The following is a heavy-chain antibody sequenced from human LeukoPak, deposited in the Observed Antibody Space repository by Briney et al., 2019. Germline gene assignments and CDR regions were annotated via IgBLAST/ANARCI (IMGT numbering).Heavy chain of an antibody. CDR1: RGTFSKYP. CDR2: IIPILGTV. Sequence: ESSVKVSCKTSRGTFSKYPISWVRQAPGQGLEWMGRIIPILGTVNYAQNFQGRVTMTTDESTTTVSLELRSLRSEDTAIYFCARGPNDYGDYTLNLWGQGTLITVSS. CDR3: ARGPNDYGDYTLNL. V-gene: IGHV1-69*11. J-gene: IGHJ4*02. D-gene: IGHD4-17*01.